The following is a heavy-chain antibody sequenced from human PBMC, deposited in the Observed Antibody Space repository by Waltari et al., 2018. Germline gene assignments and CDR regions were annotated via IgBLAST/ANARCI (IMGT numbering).Heavy chain of an antibody. D-gene: IGHD3-3*01. J-gene: IGHJ3*02. V-gene: IGHV3-23*01. CDR3: AKDIRFLGDAFDI. CDR1: GFTFSSYA. CDR2: IRGSGGST. Sequence: EVQLLESGGGLVQPGGSLRLSCAASGFTFSSYAMSWVRQAPGKGREWVSAIRGSGGSTYYADSVKGRFTISRDNSKNTLYLQMNSLRAEDTAVYYCAKDIRFLGDAFDIWGQGTMVTVSS.